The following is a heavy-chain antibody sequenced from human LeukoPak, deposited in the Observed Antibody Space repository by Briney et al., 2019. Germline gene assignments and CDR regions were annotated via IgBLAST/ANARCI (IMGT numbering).Heavy chain of an antibody. CDR2: MNPNSGNT. CDR1: GYTFTSYD. Sequence: GASVKVSCTASGYTFTSYDINWVRQATGQGLEWMGWMNPNSGNTGYAQKFQGRVTMTRNTSINTAYMELSSLRSEDTAVYYSARGSLYCGGDCYHDIWGQGTMVTVSS. CDR3: ARGSLYCGGDCYHDI. J-gene: IGHJ3*02. V-gene: IGHV1-8*01. D-gene: IGHD2-21*02.